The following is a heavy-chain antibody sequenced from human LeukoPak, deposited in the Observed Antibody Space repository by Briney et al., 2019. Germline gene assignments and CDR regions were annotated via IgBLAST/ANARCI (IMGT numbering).Heavy chain of an antibody. Sequence: SETLSLTCAVYGGSFSGYYWSWIRQPPGKGLEWIGEINHSGSTNYNPSLKSRLTISVDKSKNQFSLKLTSVTAADTAVYYCARWSGSYPPNYWGQGTLVTVSS. CDR1: GGSFSGYY. J-gene: IGHJ4*02. D-gene: IGHD3-10*01. CDR2: INHSGST. V-gene: IGHV4-34*01. CDR3: ARWSGSYPPNY.